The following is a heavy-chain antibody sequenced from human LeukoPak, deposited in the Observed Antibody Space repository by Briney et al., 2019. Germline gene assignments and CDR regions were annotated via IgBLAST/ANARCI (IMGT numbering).Heavy chain of an antibody. CDR3: ARLPRRGYSYGIVDY. J-gene: IGHJ4*02. CDR2: ISSSGSTI. D-gene: IGHD5-18*01. V-gene: IGHV3-11*01. CDR1: GFTFSDYY. Sequence: GGSLRLSCAASGFTFSDYYMSWIRQAPGKGLEWVSYISSSGSTIYYADSVKGRFTISRDSAKNSLYLQMNSLRAEDTAVYYCARLPRRGYSYGIVDYWGQGTLVTVSS.